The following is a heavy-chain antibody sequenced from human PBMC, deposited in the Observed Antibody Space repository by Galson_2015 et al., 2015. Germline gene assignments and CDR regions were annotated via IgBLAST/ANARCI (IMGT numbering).Heavy chain of an antibody. CDR1: GDSISNYF. J-gene: IGHJ5*02. V-gene: IGHV4-59*12. D-gene: IGHD3-3*01. CDR2: IYYSGST. CDR3: ARGVGITIFGVVRLGWFDP. Sequence: ETLSLTCRVSGDSISNYFWSWIRQPPGKGLEWIGYIYYSGSTDYNPSLKSRVTISVDTSKNQFSLKLSSVTAADTAVYYCARGVGITIFGVVRLGWFDPWGQGTLVTVSS.